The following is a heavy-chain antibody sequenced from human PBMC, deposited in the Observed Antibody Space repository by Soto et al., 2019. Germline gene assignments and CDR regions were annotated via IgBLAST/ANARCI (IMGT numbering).Heavy chain of an antibody. CDR2: IYWDDDK. Sequence: QITLKESGPTLVKPTQTLTLTCTFSGFSFTTSGVGVGWIRQPPGKALEWLALIYWDDDKRYSPSLKSRVTVTKDTSKNQVVLTVTNMDPVDTATYFCARSGFHWHSSGDSLDHAFDIWGPGTVVTVAS. CDR1: GFSFTTSGVG. CDR3: ARSGFHWHSSGDSLDHAFDI. D-gene: IGHD3-22*01. J-gene: IGHJ3*02. V-gene: IGHV2-5*02.